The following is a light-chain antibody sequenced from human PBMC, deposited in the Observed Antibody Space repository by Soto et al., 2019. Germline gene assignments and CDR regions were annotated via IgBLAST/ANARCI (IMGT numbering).Light chain of an antibody. CDR1: TSDVGTYNY. V-gene: IGLV2-14*01. Sequence: QSALTQPASVSESPGQSSTLSCTGTTSDVGTYNYVSWYQQHQGKAPKLMISQVSNRPSGVSNRFSGSKSGNTASLTISGLQAEDEADYYCSSYTISSTYVFGTGTKVTVL. CDR2: QVS. J-gene: IGLJ1*01. CDR3: SSYTISSTYV.